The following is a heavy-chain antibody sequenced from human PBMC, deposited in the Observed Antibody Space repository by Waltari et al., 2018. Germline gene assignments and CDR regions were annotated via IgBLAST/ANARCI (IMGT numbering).Heavy chain of an antibody. J-gene: IGHJ6*02. V-gene: IGHV1-69*14. Sequence: QVQLVQSGAEVKKAGSSVKVSCIASGVTFSSNPVSWVRQAPGQGLEWMGGISPVFRTAKYAQKFQGRVTITADRSTSTAYMEMTSLRSDDTAVYYCASCFSTSCLISYYFYMDVWGQGTTVTVSS. CDR3: ASCFSTSCLISYYFYMDV. D-gene: IGHD3-3*01. CDR2: ISPVFRTA. CDR1: GVTFSSNP.